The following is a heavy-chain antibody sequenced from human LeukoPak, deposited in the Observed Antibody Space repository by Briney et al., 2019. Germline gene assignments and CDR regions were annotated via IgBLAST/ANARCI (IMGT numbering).Heavy chain of an antibody. CDR3: AGSEYYDILTGYQRGAFDY. D-gene: IGHD3-9*01. CDR1: GGSFSGYY. J-gene: IGHJ4*02. CDR2: INHSGST. Sequence: SETLSLTCAVYGGSFSGYYWSWIRQPPGKGLEWIGEINHSGSTNYNPSLKSRVTISVDTSKNQFSLKLSSVTAADTAVYYCAGSEYYDILTGYQRGAFDYWGQGTLVTVSS. V-gene: IGHV4-34*01.